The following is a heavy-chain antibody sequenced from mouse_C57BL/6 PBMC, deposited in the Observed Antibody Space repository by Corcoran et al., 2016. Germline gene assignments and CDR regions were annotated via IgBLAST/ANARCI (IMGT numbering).Heavy chain of an antibody. CDR3: ARRMYYGSSHWYFDV. Sequence: EVQLQQSGPELVKPGASVKISCKASGYTFTDYYMNWVKQSHGKSLEWIGDINPNNGGTSYNQKFKGKATLTVDKSSSTAYMELRSLTSEDSAVYYCARRMYYGSSHWYFDVWGTGTTVTVSS. D-gene: IGHD1-1*01. J-gene: IGHJ1*03. CDR2: INPNNGGT. CDR1: GYTFTDYY. V-gene: IGHV1-26*01.